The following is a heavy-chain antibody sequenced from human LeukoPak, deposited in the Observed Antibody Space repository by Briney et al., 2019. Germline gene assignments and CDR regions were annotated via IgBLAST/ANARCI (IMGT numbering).Heavy chain of an antibody. CDR3: ARVSGGSGSYRNYYYYYMDV. V-gene: IGHV3-21*01. CDR1: GFTFSTYG. CDR2: ISSSSSYI. J-gene: IGHJ6*03. Sequence: GGSLRLSCAASGFTFSTYGMTWVRQAPGKGLEWVSSISSSSSYIYYADSVKGRFTISRDNAKNSLYLQLNSLRAEDTAVYYCARVSGGSGSYRNYYYYYMDVWGKGTTVTISS. D-gene: IGHD3-10*01.